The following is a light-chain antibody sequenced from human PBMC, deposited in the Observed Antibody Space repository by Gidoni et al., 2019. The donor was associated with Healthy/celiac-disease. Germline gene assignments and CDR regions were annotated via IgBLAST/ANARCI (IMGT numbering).Light chain of an antibody. Sequence: EIVSTHSPATLSLSPGERATLSCRASQSVSSYLAWYQQKPGQAPRLLIYDASNRATGIPARFSGSGSGTDFTLTISSLEPEDFAVYYCQQRSNWPWTFGQGTKVEIK. CDR3: QQRSNWPWT. V-gene: IGKV3-11*01. CDR1: QSVSSY. J-gene: IGKJ1*01. CDR2: DAS.